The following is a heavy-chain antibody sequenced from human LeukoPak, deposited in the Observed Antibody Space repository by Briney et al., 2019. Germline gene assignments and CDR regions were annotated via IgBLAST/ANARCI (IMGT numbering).Heavy chain of an antibody. D-gene: IGHD3-9*01. CDR1: GFTFSSYT. J-gene: IGHJ4*02. V-gene: IGHV3-30-3*01. CDR2: ISYDGSNK. CDR3: ARDGPYYDVLTGYPPFDY. Sequence: GGSLRLSCAASGFTFSSYTIHWVRQAPGKGLEWVAVISYDGSNKYYADSVKGRFTISRDSSKNTLYLQMNSLRAEDTAVYYCARDGPYYDVLTGYPPFDYWGQGTLATVSS.